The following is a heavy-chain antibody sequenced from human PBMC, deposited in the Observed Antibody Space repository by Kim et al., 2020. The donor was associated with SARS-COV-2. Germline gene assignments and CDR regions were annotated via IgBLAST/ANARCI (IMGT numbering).Heavy chain of an antibody. J-gene: IGHJ3*02. CDR3: ASGCSIDGSCYPWDAFDI. CDR2: IYHSGST. V-gene: IGHV4-59*01. Sequence: SETLSLTCSVSGGSISGYYWSWIRQPPGKGLEWMGYIYHSGSTNYNPSLKSRVTISVDTSKKKFSLRLSSVTAADTALYYCASGCSIDGSCYPWDAFDIWGQGTMVTVSS. D-gene: IGHD2-15*01. CDR1: GGSISGYY.